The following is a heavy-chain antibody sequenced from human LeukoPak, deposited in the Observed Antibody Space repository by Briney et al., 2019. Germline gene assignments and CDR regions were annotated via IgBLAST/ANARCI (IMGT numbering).Heavy chain of an antibody. D-gene: IGHD6-13*01. V-gene: IGHV3-23*01. CDR2: ITGSGGNT. Sequence: GGSLRLSCVASGFTFNTYAMTWVRQASGKGLEWVSVITGSGGNTYYADSVKGRFTISKDNSKNTVYLQMSSLRVDDTAVYYCAKAASSSWPSYYYGMDVWGQGTTVTVSS. CDR3: AKAASSSWPSYYYGMDV. J-gene: IGHJ6*02. CDR1: GFTFNTYA.